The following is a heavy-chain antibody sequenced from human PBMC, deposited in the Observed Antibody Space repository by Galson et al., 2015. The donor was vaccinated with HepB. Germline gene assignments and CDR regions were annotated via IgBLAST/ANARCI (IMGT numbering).Heavy chain of an antibody. Sequence: SLRLSCAASGFTFGNAWMSWVRQAPGKGLEWVGRIKSKTDGGTTDYAAPVKGRFTISRDDSKNTLYLQMNSLKTEDTAVYYCTTDSIFGVDIYYYGMDVWGQGTTVTVSS. V-gene: IGHV3-15*01. CDR3: TTDSIFGVDIYYYGMDV. D-gene: IGHD3-3*01. CDR1: GFTFGNAW. J-gene: IGHJ6*02. CDR2: IKSKTDGGTT.